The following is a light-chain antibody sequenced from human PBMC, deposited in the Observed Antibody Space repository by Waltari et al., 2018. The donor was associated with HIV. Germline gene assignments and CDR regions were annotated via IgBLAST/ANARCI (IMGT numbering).Light chain of an antibody. CDR2: RNY. CDR3: AVWDVSLNGRV. V-gene: IGLV1-47*01. Sequence: QSVLSQPPSASGTPWQRVTFSCSGRSSNIGSTHVYWYQQFPGTAPKLLIYRNYQRPSGVPDRFSGSKSGTSASLAISGLRSEDEADYYCAVWDVSLNGRVFGGGTKLTVL. CDR1: SSNIGSTH. J-gene: IGLJ3*02.